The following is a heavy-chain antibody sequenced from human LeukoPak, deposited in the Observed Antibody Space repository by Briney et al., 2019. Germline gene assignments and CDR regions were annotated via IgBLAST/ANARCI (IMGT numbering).Heavy chain of an antibody. CDR2: INPNTGDT. Sequence: ASVKVSCKTSGYIFTGYYIHWVRQAPGQGLEWMGWINPNTGDTNYTQKFQGRVIMTRDTSITTAYMDLNRLKSDDTAVYYCARDEIGGSNWFDPWGQGTLVTVSS. V-gene: IGHV1-2*02. D-gene: IGHD3-10*01. CDR3: ARDEIGGSNWFDP. CDR1: GYIFTGYY. J-gene: IGHJ5*02.